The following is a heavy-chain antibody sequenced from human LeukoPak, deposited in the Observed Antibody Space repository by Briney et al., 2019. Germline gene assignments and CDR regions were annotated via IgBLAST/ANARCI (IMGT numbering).Heavy chain of an antibody. CDR1: GGSFSGYY. Sequence: PSETLSLTCAVYGGSFSGYYWSWIRQPPGKGLEWIGEINHSGSTNYNPSLKSRVTISVDTSKNQFYLKLSSVTAADTAVYYCETDMVRAANDYWGEGTLVTVSS. D-gene: IGHD3-10*01. CDR3: ETDMVRAANDY. J-gene: IGHJ4*02. V-gene: IGHV4-34*01. CDR2: INHSGST.